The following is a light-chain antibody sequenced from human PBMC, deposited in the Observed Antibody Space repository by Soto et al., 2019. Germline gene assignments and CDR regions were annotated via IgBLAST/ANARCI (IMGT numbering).Light chain of an antibody. CDR1: QGISNY. CDR3: QQYDNAPWT. V-gene: IGKV1-27*01. J-gene: IGKJ1*01. CDR2: AAS. Sequence: DIQMTQSPSSLSASVGDRVTITCRASQGISNYLAWYQQKPGKIPKLLIYAASTLQPGVPSRFSGSGSGTEFTLSISRLAPEDVATYYCQQYDNAPWTFGQGPKVE.